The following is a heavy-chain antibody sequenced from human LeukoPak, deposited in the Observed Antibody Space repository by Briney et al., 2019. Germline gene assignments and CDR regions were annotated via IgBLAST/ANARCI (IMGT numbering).Heavy chain of an antibody. V-gene: IGHV3-23*01. J-gene: IGHJ4*02. CDR3: AKGVDGYCSSDSCYAYDC. CDR1: GFTFNNYA. CDR2: LGGSGGSI. D-gene: IGHD2-2*01. Sequence: GGSLRLSCAASGFTFNNYAMSWVRQAPGKGLEWVSGLGGSGGSINYADSVKGRFIISRDNSKNTLYLQMNSLRAEDTAVYWCAKGVDGYCSSDSCYAYDCWGQGTLVTVSS.